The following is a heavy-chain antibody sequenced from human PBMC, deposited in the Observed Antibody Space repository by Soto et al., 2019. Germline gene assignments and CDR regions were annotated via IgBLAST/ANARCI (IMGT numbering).Heavy chain of an antibody. CDR2: ISSSGSTI. V-gene: IGHV3-11*01. CDR3: ARVKSALLWFGELSDYNWFDP. D-gene: IGHD3-10*01. J-gene: IGHJ5*02. CDR1: GFTFSDYY. Sequence: GGSLRLSCAASGFTFSDYYMSWIRQAPGKGLEWVSYISSSGSTIYYADSVKGRFTISRDNAKNSLYLQMNSLRAEDTAVYYCARVKSALLWFGELSDYNWFDPWGQGTLVTVSS.